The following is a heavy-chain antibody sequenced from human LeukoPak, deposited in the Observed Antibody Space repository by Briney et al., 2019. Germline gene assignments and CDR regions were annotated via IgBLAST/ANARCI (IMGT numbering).Heavy chain of an antibody. J-gene: IGHJ4*02. CDR1: GFTFSNYG. V-gene: IGHV3-30*02. Sequence: GGSLRLSCAASGFTFSNYGMHWVRQAPGKGLEGVAFIYYDGSNKYYADSVKGRFTISRDNSKNTLALQMNSLRAEDTAVYYCAKDHYDFWSGYSITYYFDYWGQGTLVAVSS. CDR2: IYYDGSNK. D-gene: IGHD3-3*01. CDR3: AKDHYDFWSGYSITYYFDY.